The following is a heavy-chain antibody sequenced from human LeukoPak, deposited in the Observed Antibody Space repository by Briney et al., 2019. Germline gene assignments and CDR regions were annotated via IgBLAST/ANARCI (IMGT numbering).Heavy chain of an antibody. CDR3: ARDWDY. Sequence: GGSLRLSRAASGFTFSSHWMGWVRQAPGKGLEWVANIKQDGSEKYYVDSVKGRFTISRDNAKNSLYLQMNSLRAEDTAVYYCARDWDYWGQGTLVTVSS. CDR1: GFTFSSHW. J-gene: IGHJ4*02. V-gene: IGHV3-7*05. CDR2: IKQDGSEK.